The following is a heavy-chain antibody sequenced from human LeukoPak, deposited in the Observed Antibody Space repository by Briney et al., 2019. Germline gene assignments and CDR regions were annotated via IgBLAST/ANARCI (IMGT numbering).Heavy chain of an antibody. V-gene: IGHV3-9*01. CDR1: GFTFDDYA. D-gene: IGHD1-7*01. J-gene: IGHJ4*02. CDR3: AKTTGTYVEGDFDY. CDR2: ISWNSGSI. Sequence: GGSLRLSCAASGFTFDDYAMHWVRQAPGKGLEWVSGISWNSGSIGYADSVKGRFTISRDNSKNTLYLQMNSLRAEDTAVYYCAKTTGTYVEGDFDYWGQGTLVTVSS.